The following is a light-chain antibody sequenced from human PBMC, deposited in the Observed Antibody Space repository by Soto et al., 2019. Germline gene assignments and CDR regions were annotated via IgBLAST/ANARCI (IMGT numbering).Light chain of an antibody. CDR2: GAS. CDR1: QTISND. V-gene: IGKV3-15*01. CDR3: QKYNSAPPFT. J-gene: IGKJ3*01. Sequence: EVVMTQSPATVSVSPGEGVTLSCRASQTISNDLAWYQQKPGQAPRLLIYGASTRATGVPARFSGGGSGTEFTLTISSLQSEDFAFYYCQKYNSAPPFTFGPGTKVDIK.